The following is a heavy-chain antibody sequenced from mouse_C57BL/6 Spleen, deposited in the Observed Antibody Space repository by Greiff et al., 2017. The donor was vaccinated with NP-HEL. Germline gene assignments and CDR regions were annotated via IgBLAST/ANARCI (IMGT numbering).Heavy chain of an antibody. Sequence: VQLQESGAELARPGASVKLSCKASGYTFTSYGISWVKQSTGQGLEWIGEIYPRSGNTYYNEKFKGKATLTADKSSSTAYMELRSLTSEDSAVDCCARSLYDYDAMDYWGQGTSVTVSS. CDR2: IYPRSGNT. CDR1: GYTFTSYG. CDR3: ARSLYDYDAMDY. V-gene: IGHV1-81*01. D-gene: IGHD2-3*01. J-gene: IGHJ4*01.